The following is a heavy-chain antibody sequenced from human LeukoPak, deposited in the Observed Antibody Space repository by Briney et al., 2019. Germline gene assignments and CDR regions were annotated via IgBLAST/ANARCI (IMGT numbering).Heavy chain of an antibody. V-gene: IGHV4-4*02. Sequence: SETLSLTCAVSGGSISGSNWWSWVRQPPGKGLGWIGEIFHSGSTNYNPSLKSRVTISVDTSKNQFSLKLSSVTAADTAVYYCARGVRGYGDYEVRWFDYWGQGTLVTVSS. J-gene: IGHJ4*02. D-gene: IGHD4-17*01. CDR2: IFHSGST. CDR1: GGSISGSNW. CDR3: ARGVRGYGDYEVRWFDY.